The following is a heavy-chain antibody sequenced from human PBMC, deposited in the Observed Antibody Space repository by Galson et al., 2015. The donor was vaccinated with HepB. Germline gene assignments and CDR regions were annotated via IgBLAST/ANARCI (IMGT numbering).Heavy chain of an antibody. Sequence: SLRLSCAASGFTFSSYAMSWVRQAPGKGLEWVSAISGSGGSTYYADSVKGRFTISRDNSKNTLYLQMNSLRAEDTAVYYCAKSDYYDSSGYYLFGAFDIWGQGTMVTVSS. D-gene: IGHD3-22*01. V-gene: IGHV3-23*01. CDR2: ISGSGGST. CDR3: AKSDYYDSSGYYLFGAFDI. CDR1: GFTFSSYA. J-gene: IGHJ3*02.